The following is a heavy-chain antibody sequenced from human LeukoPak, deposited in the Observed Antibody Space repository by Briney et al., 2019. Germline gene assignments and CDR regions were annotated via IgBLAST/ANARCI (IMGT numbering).Heavy chain of an antibody. Sequence: PSETLSLTCTVSGGSISSYYWSWIRQPAGKGLEWIGRIYTSGSTNYNPSLKSRVTMSVDTSKNQFSLKLSSVTAADTAVYYCARRGSYYYYYYMDVWGKGTTVTVSS. CDR3: ARRGSYYYYYYMDV. J-gene: IGHJ6*03. CDR2: IYTSGST. CDR1: GGSISSYY. V-gene: IGHV4-4*07. D-gene: IGHD1-26*01.